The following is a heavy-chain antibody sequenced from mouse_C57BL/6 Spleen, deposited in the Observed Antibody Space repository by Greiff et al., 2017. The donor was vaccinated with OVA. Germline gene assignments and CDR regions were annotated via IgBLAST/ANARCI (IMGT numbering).Heavy chain of an antibody. V-gene: IGHV1-53*01. CDR3: ARKGGLRSYDWYFDV. D-gene: IGHD1-1*01. CDR1: GYTFTSYW. CDR2: INPSNGGT. Sequence: QVQLKQPGTELVKPGASVKLSCKASGYTFTSYWMHWVKPRPGQGLEWIGNINPSNGGTNYNEKFKSKATLTVDKSSSTAYMQLSSLTSEDSAVYYCARKGGLRSYDWYFDVWGTGTTVTVSS. J-gene: IGHJ1*03.